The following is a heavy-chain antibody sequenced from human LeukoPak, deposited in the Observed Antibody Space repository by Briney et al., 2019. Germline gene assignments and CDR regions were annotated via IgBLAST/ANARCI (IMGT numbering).Heavy chain of an antibody. D-gene: IGHD1-26*01. CDR3: ARGGSYYPFDI. V-gene: IGHV3-72*01. J-gene: IGHJ3*02. CDR1: GFTFSDHY. Sequence: QPGGSLRLSCVASGFTFSDHYMDWVRQAPGKGLEWVVRTRNKANRYSTEYAASVKGRFTISRDDSQNSLYLQINSLKTDDTAVYYCARGGSYYPFDIWGQGTMVTVSS. CDR2: TRNKANRYST.